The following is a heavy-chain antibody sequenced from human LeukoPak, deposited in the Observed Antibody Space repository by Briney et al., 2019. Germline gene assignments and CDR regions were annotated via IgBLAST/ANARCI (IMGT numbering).Heavy chain of an antibody. CDR3: AKDQTPSSTVVVPAGIDY. CDR2: ISGSGGST. CDR1: GFTFSSYA. D-gene: IGHD2-2*01. Sequence: GGSLRLSCAASGFTFSSYAMSWVRQAPGKGLEWVSAISGSGGSTYYADSVKGRFTISRDNSKNTLYLQMNSLRAEDTAVYYCAKDQTPSSTVVVPAGIDYWGQGTLVTVSS. J-gene: IGHJ4*02. V-gene: IGHV3-23*01.